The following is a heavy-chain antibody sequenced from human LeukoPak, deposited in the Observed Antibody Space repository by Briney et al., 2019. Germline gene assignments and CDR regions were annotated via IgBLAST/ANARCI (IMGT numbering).Heavy chain of an antibody. V-gene: IGHV4-61*02. CDR1: GGSISSGSYY. CDR3: ARSLWFGELLYYFDY. J-gene: IGHJ4*02. D-gene: IGHD3-10*01. CDR2: IYTSGST. Sequence: PSETLSLTCTVSGGSISSGSYYWSWIRQPARKGLEWIGRIYTSGSTNYNPSLKSRVTISVDTSKNQFSLKLSSVTAADTAVYYCARSLWFGELLYYFDYWGQGTLVTVSS.